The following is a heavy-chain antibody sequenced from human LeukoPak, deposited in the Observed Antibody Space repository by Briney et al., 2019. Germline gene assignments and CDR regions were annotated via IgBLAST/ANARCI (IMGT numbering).Heavy chain of an antibody. J-gene: IGHJ4*02. CDR3: ATAAVYYDSSGYQHFDY. D-gene: IGHD3-22*01. Sequence: GASVKVSCKVSGYTLTELSMHWVRQAPGKGLEWMGGFYPEDGETIYAQKFQGRVTMTEDTSTDTAYMELSSLRSEDTAVYYCATAAVYYDSSGYQHFDYWGQGTLVTVSS. CDR2: FYPEDGET. CDR1: GYTLTELS. V-gene: IGHV1-24*01.